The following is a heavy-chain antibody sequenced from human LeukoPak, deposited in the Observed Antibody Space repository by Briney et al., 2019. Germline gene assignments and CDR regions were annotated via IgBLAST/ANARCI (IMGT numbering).Heavy chain of an antibody. CDR3: ARDQAYYDFWSGYHY. J-gene: IGHJ4*02. Sequence: ASVKVSCKASGYTFTGYYMHWVRQAPGQGLEWMGWINPNSGGTNYAQKFQGRVTMTTDTSTSTAYMELRSLRSDDTAVYYCARDQAYYDFWSGYHYWGQGTLVTVSS. CDR2: INPNSGGT. CDR1: GYTFTGYY. D-gene: IGHD3-3*01. V-gene: IGHV1-2*02.